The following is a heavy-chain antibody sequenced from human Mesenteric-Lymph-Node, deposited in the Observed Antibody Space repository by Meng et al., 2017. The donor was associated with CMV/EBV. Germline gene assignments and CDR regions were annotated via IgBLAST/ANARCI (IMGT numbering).Heavy chain of an antibody. J-gene: IGHJ4*02. CDR2: INPSGSST. CDR1: GYTFTSYY. CDR3: AREPSAEGFDY. V-gene: IGHV1-46*01. Sequence: ASVKVSCKASGYTFTSYYLHWVRRAPGQGLEWMGLINPSGSSTTYAQKFQGRVTMTRDTSTSTVHMELSSLRSEDTAVYYCAREPSAEGFDYWGQGTLVTVSS.